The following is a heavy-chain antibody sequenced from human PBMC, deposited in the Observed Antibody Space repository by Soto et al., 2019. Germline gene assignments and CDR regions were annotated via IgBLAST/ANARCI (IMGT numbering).Heavy chain of an antibody. CDR3: ARGRITMVRGVSYYMDV. D-gene: IGHD3-10*01. Sequence: ASVKVSCKASGYTFTSYDINWLRQATGQGLEWMGWMNPNSGNTGYAQKFQGRVTMTRNTSISTAYMELSSLRSEDTAVYYCARGRITMVRGVSYYMDVWGKGTTVNVSS. V-gene: IGHV1-8*01. J-gene: IGHJ6*03. CDR2: MNPNSGNT. CDR1: GYTFTSYD.